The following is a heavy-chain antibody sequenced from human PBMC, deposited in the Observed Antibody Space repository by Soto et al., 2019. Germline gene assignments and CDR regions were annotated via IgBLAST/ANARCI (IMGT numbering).Heavy chain of an antibody. CDR2: IYHSGST. J-gene: IGHJ4*02. CDR3: ARRSPSVRNFDY. V-gene: IGHV4-4*02. D-gene: IGHD3-10*01. Sequence: SNWWSWVRQPPGKGLEWIGEIYHSGSTNYNPSLKSRVTISVDKSKNQFSLKLSSVTAADTAVYYCARRSPSVRNFDYWGQGTLVTVSS. CDR1: SNW.